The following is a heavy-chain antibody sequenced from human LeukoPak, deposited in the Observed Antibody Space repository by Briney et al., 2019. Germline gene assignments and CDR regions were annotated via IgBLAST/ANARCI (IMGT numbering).Heavy chain of an antibody. CDR2: ISGSGGST. V-gene: IGHV3-23*01. D-gene: IGHD2-15*01. Sequence: GGSLRLSCTASGFTFSNYAMTWVRQAPGKGLDWVSTISGSGGSTYYADSVKGRFTISRDNSKNTLYLQMNSLRAEDTAVYYCPKNMVVLGFYSYSGMDVWAKGPRSPSP. CDR1: GFTFSNYA. J-gene: IGHJ6*02. CDR3: PKNMVVLGFYSYSGMDV.